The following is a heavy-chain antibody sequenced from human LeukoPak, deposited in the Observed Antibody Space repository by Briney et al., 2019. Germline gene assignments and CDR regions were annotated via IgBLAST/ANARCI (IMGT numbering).Heavy chain of an antibody. J-gene: IGHJ4*02. V-gene: IGHV3-48*03. Sequence: GGSLRLSCAASGFTFSSYEMNWVRQAPGKGLEWVSYISSSGRSIHYADSVKGRFTISRDNAKNSLYLQMNSLRAEDTAVYYCARDDSAWYAYWGPGTLVTVSS. CDR1: GFTFSSYE. CDR3: ARDDSAWYAY. D-gene: IGHD6-19*01. CDR2: ISSSGRSI.